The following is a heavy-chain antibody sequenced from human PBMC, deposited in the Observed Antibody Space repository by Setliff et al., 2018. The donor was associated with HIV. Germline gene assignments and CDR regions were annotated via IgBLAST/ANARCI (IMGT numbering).Heavy chain of an antibody. V-gene: IGHV3-7*01. Sequence: GGSLRLSCAASGFTFTSNWMSWVRQAPGKGLEWVANINEDGSTKYYVDSVEGRFTISRDNAKTTLYLQMSDLRAGDSAVYYCARDPLSGDLAFDIWGPGTKVTVSS. D-gene: IGHD1-26*01. J-gene: IGHJ3*02. CDR1: GFTFTSNW. CDR2: INEDGSTK. CDR3: ARDPLSGDLAFDI.